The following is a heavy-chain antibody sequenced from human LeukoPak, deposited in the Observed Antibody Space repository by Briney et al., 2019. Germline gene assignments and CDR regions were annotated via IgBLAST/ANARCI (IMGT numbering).Heavy chain of an antibody. CDR2: ISGSRGTK. CDR1: GFTFNTYS. CDR3: ARDRSRYSGSGNGFDY. D-gene: IGHD3-10*01. Sequence: GGSLRLSCAASGFTFNTYSMNWVRQAPGKGLEWVSYISGSRGTKYYADSVKGRFSISRDNAKNSLYLQMNSLRAEDTAIYYCARDRSRYSGSGNGFDYWGQGTLVTVSS. V-gene: IGHV3-48*04. J-gene: IGHJ4*02.